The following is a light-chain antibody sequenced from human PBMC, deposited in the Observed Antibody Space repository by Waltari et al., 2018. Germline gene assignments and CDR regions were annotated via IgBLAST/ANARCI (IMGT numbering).Light chain of an antibody. CDR3: QQYLLFWT. CDR1: QGINKY. V-gene: IGKV1-33*01. Sequence: DIQMTQSPSSLSTSVGDRVTITCQASQGINKYLNWYQQKPGKPPKLLIYDSSTLERGVPSRFSGDGYGTEFTLTISSVQPEDVATYYCQQYLLFWTFGQGTRVEIK. J-gene: IGKJ1*01. CDR2: DSS.